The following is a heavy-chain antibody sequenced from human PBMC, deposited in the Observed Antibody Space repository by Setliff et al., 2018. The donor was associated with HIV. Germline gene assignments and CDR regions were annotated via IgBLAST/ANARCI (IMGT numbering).Heavy chain of an antibody. D-gene: IGHD6-13*01. J-gene: IGHJ4*02. CDR2: MSPINGNV. V-gene: IGHV1-8*02. CDR1: GYTFTSYH. CDR3: ARDYSSYWYYLDS. Sequence: GASVKVSCKASGYTFTSYHINWVRRAAGQGLESMGWMSPINGNVGYAPKFRGRVTMTRNTSIGTAYMELSSLTSEDTAVYYCARDYSSYWYYLDSWGQGSLVTVSS.